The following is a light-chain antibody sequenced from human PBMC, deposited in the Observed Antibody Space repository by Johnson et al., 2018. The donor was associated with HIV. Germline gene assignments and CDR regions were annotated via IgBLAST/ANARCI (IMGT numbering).Light chain of an antibody. V-gene: IGLV1-51*02. J-gene: IGLJ1*01. CDR3: GVWDASLSPHYV. CDR1: SSNIENYF. Sequence: QPVLTQPPSVSAAPGQRVNISCSGHSSNIENYFVSWYQQLPGAAPRLLIYEDYKRPSGIPDRFSGYKSGASATLGLTGLKTGDEADYYCGVWDASLSPHYVFGTGTTITVL. CDR2: EDY.